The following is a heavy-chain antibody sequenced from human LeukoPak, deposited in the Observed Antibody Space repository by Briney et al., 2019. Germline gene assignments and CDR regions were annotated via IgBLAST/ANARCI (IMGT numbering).Heavy chain of an antibody. CDR1: GFTFNSYT. CDR3: AKSDYGSGSYGGAFDI. CDR2: IDSSSSYI. Sequence: GGSLRLSCAASGFTFNSYTLNWVRQAPGKGLEWVSSIDSSSSYIYYADSVKGRFTISRDNSKNTLYLQMNSLRAEDTAVYYCAKSDYGSGSYGGAFDIWGQGTMVTVSS. V-gene: IGHV3-21*04. D-gene: IGHD3-10*01. J-gene: IGHJ3*02.